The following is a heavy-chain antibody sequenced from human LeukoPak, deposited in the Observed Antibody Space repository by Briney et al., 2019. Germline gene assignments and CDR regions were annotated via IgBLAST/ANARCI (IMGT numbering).Heavy chain of an antibody. J-gene: IGHJ4*02. CDR3: ARHLVTGVQRGYFDY. V-gene: IGHV4-39*01. CDR1: GGSISSSSYY. Sequence: PSETLSLICTVSGGSISSSSYYWGWIRQPPGKGLEWIGSISYSGSTYYNPSLKSRATISVDTSENQFSLKLSSVTAADTAVYYCARHLVTGVQRGYFDYWGQGTLVTVSS. D-gene: IGHD2-21*02. CDR2: ISYSGST.